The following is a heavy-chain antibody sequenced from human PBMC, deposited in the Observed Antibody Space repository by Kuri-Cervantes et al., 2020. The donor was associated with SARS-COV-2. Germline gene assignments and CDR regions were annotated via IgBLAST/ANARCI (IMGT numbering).Heavy chain of an antibody. J-gene: IGHJ6*02. D-gene: IGHD6-13*01. Sequence: SETLSLTCTVSGGSISSSYWSWIRQPPGKGLEWIAYIFYSGSTGYNPSLKSRVTISVDTSKNQFSLKLSSVTAADTAVYYCARLPGIAAAGTKYYYGMDVWGQGTTVTVSS. V-gene: IGHV4-59*08. CDR1: GGSISSSY. CDR3: ARLPGIAAAGTKYYYGMDV. CDR2: IFYSGST.